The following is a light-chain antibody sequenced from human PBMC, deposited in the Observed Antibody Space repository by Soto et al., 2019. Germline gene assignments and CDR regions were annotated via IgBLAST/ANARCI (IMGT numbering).Light chain of an antibody. CDR2: EVS. CDR1: SSDVGGYNF. J-gene: IGLJ1*01. CDR3: SSYTSTTSYV. V-gene: IGLV2-14*01. Sequence: QSVLTQPASLSGSPGQSITISCTGTSSDVGGYNFVSWYQQHPGKAPKLIFSEVSNRPSGVSYRFSGSKSGNTASLTISGLQADDEADYYCSSYTSTTSYVLGTGTKV.